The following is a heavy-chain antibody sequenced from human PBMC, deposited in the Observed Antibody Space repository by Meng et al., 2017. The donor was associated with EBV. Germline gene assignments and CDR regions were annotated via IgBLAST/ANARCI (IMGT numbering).Heavy chain of an antibody. J-gene: IGHJ4*02. CDR1: GGSFSGYY. CDR2: INHSGST. D-gene: IGHD2-15*01. V-gene: IGHV4-34*01. CDR3: AGSVLCRGGSCSLFDY. Sequence: QVQLRQRGAGLLKPSETLSPTCAVFGGSFSGYYWSWIRQSPGKGLEWIGKINHSGSTNYNPSLKSRVTISVDTSKNQFSLKLSSVTAADTAVYYCAGSVLCRGGSCSLFDYWGQGTLVTVSS.